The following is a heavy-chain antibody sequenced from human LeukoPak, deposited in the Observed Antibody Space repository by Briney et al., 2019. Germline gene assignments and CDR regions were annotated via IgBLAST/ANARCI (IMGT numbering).Heavy chain of an antibody. Sequence: ASVKVSCKASGGTFSSYAISWVRQAPGQGLEWMGGIIPIFGTANYAQKFQGRVTITADESTSTAYMELSSLRSEDTAVYYCARGNRQLWFYYYYGMDVWGQGTTVTVSS. V-gene: IGHV1-69*13. D-gene: IGHD5-18*01. CDR2: IIPIFGTA. J-gene: IGHJ6*02. CDR3: ARGNRQLWFYYYYGMDV. CDR1: GGTFSSYA.